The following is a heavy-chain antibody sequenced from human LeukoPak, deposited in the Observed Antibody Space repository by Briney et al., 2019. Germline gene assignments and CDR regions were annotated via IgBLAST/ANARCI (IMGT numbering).Heavy chain of an antibody. Sequence: GGSLRLSCAASRFTFSDDYMSWIRQAPGKGLEWVSYISSSGSTIYYTDSVKGRFTISRDNAKNSLYLQMNSLRAEDTAVYYCARVAGTRENYYYYGMDVWGQGTTVTVSS. CDR1: RFTFSDDY. D-gene: IGHD6-13*01. J-gene: IGHJ6*02. CDR2: ISSSGSTI. CDR3: ARVAGTRENYYYYGMDV. V-gene: IGHV3-11*01.